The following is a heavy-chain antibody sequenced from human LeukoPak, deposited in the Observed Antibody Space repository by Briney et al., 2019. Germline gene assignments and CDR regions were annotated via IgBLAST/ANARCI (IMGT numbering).Heavy chain of an antibody. D-gene: IGHD5-18*01. Sequence: PGGSLRLSCAASGFTFSSYWMHWVGQARGKGVVGVSRINSDGSSTNYADSVKGGLTISRDNANTTLYLQMNSLRAEDTAVYYCARDPRMVTGMDVWAKGTTVTVSS. CDR1: GFTFSSYW. V-gene: IGHV3-74*01. CDR3: ARDPRMVTGMDV. J-gene: IGHJ6*04. CDR2: INSDGSST.